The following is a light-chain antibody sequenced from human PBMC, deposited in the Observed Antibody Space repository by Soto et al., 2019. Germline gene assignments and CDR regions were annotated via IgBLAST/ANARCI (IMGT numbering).Light chain of an antibody. CDR1: QTISSW. CDR2: KAS. CDR3: QHYNSYSEV. J-gene: IGKJ1*01. Sequence: DIQMTQSPSTLSGSVGDRVTITCRASQTISSWLAWYQQKPGKAPKLLIYKASTLKSGVPSRFSGSGSGTEFTLTISRLQPDDFATYYCQHYNSYSEVFGQGTKVDIK. V-gene: IGKV1-5*03.